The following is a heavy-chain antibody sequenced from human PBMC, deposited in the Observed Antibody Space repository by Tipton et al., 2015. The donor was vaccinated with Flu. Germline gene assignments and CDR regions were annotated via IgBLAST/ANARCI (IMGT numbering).Heavy chain of an antibody. D-gene: IGHD3-16*02. CDR3: ARQHDYVWGSYRRDDY. J-gene: IGHJ4*02. CDR2: VYYTEST. V-gene: IGHV4-39*01. Sequence: TLSLTCSVSGVSTRSGSYYWAWIRQPPGKGLEWIGTVYYTESTYYNPSLKSRGTISVDTSKNQFSLKLSSVTAADTAVYYCARQHDYVWGSYRRDDYWGQGTLVTVSS. CDR1: GVSTRSGSYY.